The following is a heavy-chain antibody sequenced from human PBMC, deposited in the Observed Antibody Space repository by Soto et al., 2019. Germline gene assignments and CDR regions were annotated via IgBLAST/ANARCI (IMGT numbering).Heavy chain of an antibody. CDR3: ARGKGVVDY. CDR1: GGSFSGYY. CDR2: INHSGST. V-gene: IGHV4-34*01. Sequence: SETLSLTCAVYGGSFSGYYWSWIRQPPGKGLEWIGEINHSGSTNYNPSLKSRVTISVDTSKNQFSLKLGSVTAADTAVYYCARGKGVVDYWGQGTLVTVSS. J-gene: IGHJ4*02.